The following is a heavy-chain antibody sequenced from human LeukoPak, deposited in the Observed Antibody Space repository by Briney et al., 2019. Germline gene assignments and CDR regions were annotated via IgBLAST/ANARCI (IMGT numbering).Heavy chain of an antibody. J-gene: IGHJ6*03. CDR2: IIPMFNTP. Sequence: SVKVSCKASGGTFISYVITWVRQAPGQGLEWVGGIIPMFNTPNYAQKFQGRVTITTDESTHTSFMELNSLSSADTAVYYCARVDRHYFYMDVWGKGTTVTVSS. CDR3: ARVDRHYFYMDV. CDR1: GGTFISYV. V-gene: IGHV1-69*05.